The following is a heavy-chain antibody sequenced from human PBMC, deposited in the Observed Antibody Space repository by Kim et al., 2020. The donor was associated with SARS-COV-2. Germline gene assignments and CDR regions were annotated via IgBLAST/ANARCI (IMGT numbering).Heavy chain of an antibody. D-gene: IGHD3-10*01. V-gene: IGHV3-74*01. CDR2: IKIDASSA. CDR1: GFIFTDFW. Sequence: GGSLRLSCAASGFIFTDFWMHWVRQAPGQGLVWVSRIKIDASSANYAGSVKGRFTISRDNAKNTLYLQINSLRAEDTAVYYCARDVGHGSGTFSDWGQGTLVTVSS. J-gene: IGHJ4*02. CDR3: ARDVGHGSGTFSD.